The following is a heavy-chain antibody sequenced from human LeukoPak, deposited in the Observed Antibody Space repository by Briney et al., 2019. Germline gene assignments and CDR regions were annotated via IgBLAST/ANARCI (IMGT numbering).Heavy chain of an antibody. CDR1: GGSFSGYY. CDR2: INHSGST. V-gene: IGHV4-34*01. CDR3: ARDLWFGELRRAFDI. J-gene: IGHJ3*02. D-gene: IGHD3-10*01. Sequence: PSETLSLTCAVYGGSFSGYYWSWIRQPPGKGLEWIGEINHSGSTNYNPSLKSRVTMSVDTSNNQFSLKLRSVTAADTAVYYCARDLWFGELRRAFDIWGQGTMVTVSS.